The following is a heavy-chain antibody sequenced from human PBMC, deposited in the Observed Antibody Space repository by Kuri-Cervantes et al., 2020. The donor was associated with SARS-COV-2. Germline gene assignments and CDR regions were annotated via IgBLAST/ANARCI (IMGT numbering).Heavy chain of an antibody. CDR1: GYTFTSYY. D-gene: IGHD6-19*01. V-gene: IGHV1-46*01. CDR2: INPSGGST. J-gene: IGHJ2*01. Sequence: ASVKVSCKASGYTFTSYYMHWVRQAPGQGLEWMGIINPSGGSTSYAQKFQGRVTVTRDTSTSTVYMELSSLRSEDTAVYYCARSPYSSGWQYWYFDLWGRGTLVTVSS. CDR3: ARSPYSSGWQYWYFDL.